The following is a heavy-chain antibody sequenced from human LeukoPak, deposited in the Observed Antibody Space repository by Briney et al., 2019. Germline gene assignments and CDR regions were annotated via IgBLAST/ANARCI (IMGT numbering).Heavy chain of an antibody. CDR2: INQDGSQI. CDR3: ASSSYSSSSF. D-gene: IGHD6-6*01. V-gene: IGHV3-7*01. CDR1: GFTFSTYW. Sequence: QSGGSLRLSCAASGFTFSTYWMIWARQAPGKGLEWVANINQDGSQIYYAGSVEGRFTISRDNAKDSLFLQMNSLRAEDTALYYCASSSYSSSSFWGQGTLVTVSS. J-gene: IGHJ4*02.